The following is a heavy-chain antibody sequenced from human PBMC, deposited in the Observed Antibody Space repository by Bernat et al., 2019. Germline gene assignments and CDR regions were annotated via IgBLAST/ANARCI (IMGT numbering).Heavy chain of an antibody. J-gene: IGHJ4*01. Sequence: EVQLQQSGPELVKPGASVKISCKSSGYTFTDYYMNWVKQSHGKSLEWIGDINPNNGGTSYNQKFKGKATLTVDKSSSTAYIELRSLTSEDSAVYYCARGGYGTHPFDYWGQGTTLTVSS. V-gene: IGHV1-69-2*01. CDR3: ARGGYGTHPFDY. CDR1: GYTFTDYY. D-gene: IGHD4-17*01. CDR2: INPNNGGT.